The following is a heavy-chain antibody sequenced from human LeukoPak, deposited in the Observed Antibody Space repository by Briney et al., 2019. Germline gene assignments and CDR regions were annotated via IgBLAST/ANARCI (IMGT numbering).Heavy chain of an antibody. CDR1: GYTFIGYN. CDR2: INPKTGGT. D-gene: IGHD3-9*01. CDR3: ARGPALYYDILTGSTYNYFDP. J-gene: IGHJ5*02. V-gene: IGHV1-2*02. Sequence: ASVKVSCKASGYTFIGYNMHWVRQAPAHGPEWMGWINPKTGGTKYAQKFHGRLTMTRDTSISTAYMELSRLRSDDTAVYYCARGPALYYDILTGSTYNYFDPWGQGTLVTVSS.